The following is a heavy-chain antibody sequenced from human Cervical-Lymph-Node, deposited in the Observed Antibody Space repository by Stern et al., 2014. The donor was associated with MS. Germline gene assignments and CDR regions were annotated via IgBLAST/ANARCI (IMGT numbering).Heavy chain of an antibody. Sequence: VQLAESGPEVKRPGSSVKVSCRASGGSFSHAAINWVRQAPGQGPEWMGGIIPIFVGSNYAQKFQGRITIVADKSTDTTYMELTNLTSDDTAVYYCARDLNDWGQGTLVAVSS. J-gene: IGHJ4*01. V-gene: IGHV1-69*06. D-gene: IGHD1-1*01. CDR3: ARDLND. CDR1: GGSFSHAA. CDR2: IIPIFVGS.